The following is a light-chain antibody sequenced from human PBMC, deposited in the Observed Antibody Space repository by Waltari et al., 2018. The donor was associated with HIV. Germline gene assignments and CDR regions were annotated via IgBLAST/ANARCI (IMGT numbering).Light chain of an antibody. CDR3: QQYSTTLMLT. CDR1: QGINNA. V-gene: IGKV1-NL1*01. CDR2: GTS. Sequence: DIQMTQSPSSLSESVGDGVTITCRASQGINNALAWYQQKPGTAPKLLIYGTSILERGVPSRFSGSGSGTDYSLTISSLQPEDFATYYCQQYSTTLMLTFGQGTKVEIK. J-gene: IGKJ1*01.